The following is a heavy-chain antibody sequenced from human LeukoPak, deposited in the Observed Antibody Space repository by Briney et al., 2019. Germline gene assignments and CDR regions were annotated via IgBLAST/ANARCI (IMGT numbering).Heavy chain of an antibody. CDR1: GFAFSTYA. J-gene: IGHJ4*02. CDR3: AKDRQSGWNPFDY. D-gene: IGHD6-19*01. CDR2: ITANGVGT. V-gene: IGHV3-23*01. Sequence: GGSLRLSCVVSGFAFSTYAMSWVRQVPGKGLEWISAITANGVGTHYADSVKGRFTISRDNSKNTLYLQMNSLRAEDTAVYYCAKDRQSGWNPFDYWGQGTLVTVSS.